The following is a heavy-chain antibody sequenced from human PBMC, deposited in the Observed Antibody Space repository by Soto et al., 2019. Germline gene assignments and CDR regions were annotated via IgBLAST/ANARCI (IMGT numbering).Heavy chain of an antibody. V-gene: IGHV3-21*01. CDR2: ISSNSAYI. J-gene: IGHJ5*02. Sequence: KPGGSLRLSCAASGFTFRSFTMNWVRQAPGKGLEWVSTISSNSAYIYYTDALRGRFTISRDNAKNSLHPQMNSLRAEDTAVYYCTRDASRDSSARGWFDPWGPGTLVTVSS. CDR3: TRDASRDSSARGWFDP. D-gene: IGHD6-13*01. CDR1: GFTFRSFT.